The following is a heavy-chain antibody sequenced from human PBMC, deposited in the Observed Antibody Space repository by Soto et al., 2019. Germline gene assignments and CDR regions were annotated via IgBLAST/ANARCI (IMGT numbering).Heavy chain of an antibody. CDR1: GGSISSGGYY. CDR3: AREGYCSGGSCYTGYYSGMDV. J-gene: IGHJ6*02. Sequence: QVQLQESGPGLVKPSQTLSLTCTVSGGSISSGGYYWSWIRQHPGKGLEWIGFIYYSGSTYYNPSLKRRVTISADTSKNQFSLKLSSVTAADTAVYYCAREGYCSGGSCYTGYYSGMDVWGQGTTVTVSS. D-gene: IGHD2-15*01. CDR2: IYYSGST. V-gene: IGHV4-31*03.